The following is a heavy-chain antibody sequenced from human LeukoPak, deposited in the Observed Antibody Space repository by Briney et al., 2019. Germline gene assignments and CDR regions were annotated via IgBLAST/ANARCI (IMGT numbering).Heavy chain of an antibody. D-gene: IGHD2/OR15-2a*01. V-gene: IGHV3-64D*06. CDR1: GFVFSIYT. CDR2: ISGSGNGGSI. J-gene: IGHJ4*02. Sequence: GGSLRLSCSASGFVFSIYTMYWVRQAPGKGPEYVSTISGSGNGGSIYYADSVKGRFTISRDDSKSIVYLQMNGLRSEDTAVYYCVKDFGRVRGTPDSWGQGTLVTVSS. CDR3: VKDFGRVRGTPDS.